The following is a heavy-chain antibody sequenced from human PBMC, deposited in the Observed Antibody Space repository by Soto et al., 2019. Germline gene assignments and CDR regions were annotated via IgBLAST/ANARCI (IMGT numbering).Heavy chain of an antibody. CDR1: GFSFATYW. D-gene: IGHD5-18*01. J-gene: IGHJ2*01. CDR2: IDHYGSEK. CDR3: VRDPLWGTAMVLWYFDL. Sequence: GGSLRLSCAASGFSFATYWMAWVRQAPGKGLEWVATIDHYGSEKHYVDFLKGRFTISRDNAKSSLHLQMNSLRAEDTAVYYCVRDPLWGTAMVLWYFDLWGRGTLVTVSS. V-gene: IGHV3-7*01.